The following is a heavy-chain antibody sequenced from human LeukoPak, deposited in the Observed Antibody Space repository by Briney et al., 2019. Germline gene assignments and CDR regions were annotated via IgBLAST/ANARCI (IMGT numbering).Heavy chain of an antibody. J-gene: IGHJ4*02. CDR1: GFTFSRSD. Sequence: GGSLRLSCEASGFTFSRSDMSWVRQAPGKGLEWVSAISGSGGSTYYADSVKGRFTISRDNSKNTLYLQMNSLRAEDTAVYYCAKEPDYGDYFDYWGQGTLVTVSS. CDR3: AKEPDYGDYFDY. V-gene: IGHV3-23*01. CDR2: ISGSGGST. D-gene: IGHD4-17*01.